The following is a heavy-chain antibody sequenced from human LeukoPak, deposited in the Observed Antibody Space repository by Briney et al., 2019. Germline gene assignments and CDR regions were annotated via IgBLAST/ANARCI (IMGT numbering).Heavy chain of an antibody. D-gene: IGHD3-3*01. CDR3: AKPSYYDFWSASLGWFDP. V-gene: IGHV3-23*01. CDR1: GFTFSSYA. J-gene: IGHJ5*02. Sequence: GGSLRLSCAASGFTFSSYAMSWVRQAPGKGLEWVSAISGSGGSTYYADSVKGRFTISRDNSKNTLYLQMNSLRAEDTAVYYCAKPSYYDFWSASLGWFDPWGQGTLVTVSS. CDR2: ISGSGGST.